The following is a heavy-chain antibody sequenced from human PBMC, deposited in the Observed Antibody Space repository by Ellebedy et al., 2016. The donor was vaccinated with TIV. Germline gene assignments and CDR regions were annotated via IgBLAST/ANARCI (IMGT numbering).Heavy chain of an antibody. CDR3: ARGPPRGFGELFNYFDY. CDR2: IIPILGIA. Sequence: ASVKVSCKASGGTFSSYAISWVRQAPGQGLEWMGRIIPILGIANYAQKFQGRVTITADKSTSTAYMELSSLRSEDTAVYYCARGPPRGFGELFNYFDYWGQGTLVTVSS. CDR1: GGTFSSYA. J-gene: IGHJ4*02. D-gene: IGHD3-10*01. V-gene: IGHV1-69*04.